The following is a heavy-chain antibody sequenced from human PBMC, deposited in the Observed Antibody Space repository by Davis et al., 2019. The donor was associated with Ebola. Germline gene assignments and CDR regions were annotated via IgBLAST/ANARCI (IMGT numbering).Heavy chain of an antibody. D-gene: IGHD2-2*02. J-gene: IGHJ6*02. CDR2: ISYDGSNK. Sequence: GGSLRLSCAASGFTFSSYGMHWVRQAPGKGLEWVAVISYDGSNKYYADSVKGRFTISRDNSKNTLYLQMNSLRAEDTAVYYCAKPDRIVVAPAAIRYYGMDVWGQGTTVTVSS. CDR3: AKPDRIVVAPAAIRYYGMDV. V-gene: IGHV3-30*18. CDR1: GFTFSSYG.